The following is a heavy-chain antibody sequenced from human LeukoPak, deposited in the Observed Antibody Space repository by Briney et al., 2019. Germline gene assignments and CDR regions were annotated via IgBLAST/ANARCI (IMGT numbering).Heavy chain of an antibody. Sequence: SETLSLTCAVYGGSFSGYSWSWIRQPPGKGLEWIGEINHSGSTNYNPSLKSRVTISVDTSKNQFSLKLSSVTAADTAVYYCARGTNSSGWFFDYWGQGTLVTVSS. J-gene: IGHJ4*02. V-gene: IGHV4-34*01. CDR3: ARGTNSSGWFFDY. CDR2: INHSGST. CDR1: GGSFSGYS. D-gene: IGHD6-19*01.